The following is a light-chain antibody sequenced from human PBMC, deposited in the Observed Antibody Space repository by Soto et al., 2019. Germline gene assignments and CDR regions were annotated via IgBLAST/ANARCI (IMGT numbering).Light chain of an antibody. CDR3: SSYAGSNNLL. CDR2: EVN. J-gene: IGLJ2*01. Sequence: QSALTQPPSASGSPGQSVTISCTGTSSDVGGYNFVSWYQQHPGKAPKLMIYEVNKRLSGVPDRFSGSKSGNTASLTVSGLQAEDEADYYCSSYAGSNNLLFGGGTKLTVL. V-gene: IGLV2-8*01. CDR1: SSDVGGYNF.